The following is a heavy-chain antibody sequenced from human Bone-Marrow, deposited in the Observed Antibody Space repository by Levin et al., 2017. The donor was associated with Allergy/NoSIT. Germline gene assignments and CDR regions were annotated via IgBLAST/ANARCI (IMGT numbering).Heavy chain of an antibody. CDR2: IQGKTNGWTT. CDR3: TTRSH. V-gene: IGHV3-15*01. CDR1: GFTFGNAW. Sequence: GESLKISCVASGFTFGNAWMNWVRQAPGKGLQWVGRIQGKTNGWTTDYAAPVKGRFTISRDDSNKTLYLQMNSLKTDDTAIYYCTTRSHRGQGALVTV. J-gene: IGHJ4*02.